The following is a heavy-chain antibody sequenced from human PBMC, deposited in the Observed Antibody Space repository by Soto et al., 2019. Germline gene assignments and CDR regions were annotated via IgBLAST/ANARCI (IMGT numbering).Heavy chain of an antibody. V-gene: IGHV1-24*01. D-gene: IGHD3-22*01. CDR1: GYTRTELS. J-gene: IGHJ4*02. CDR3: AKAGRALQDSRGFYSYYFDY. Sequence: GDSVKVSCKVSGYTRTELSMHWVRQAPGKGLEWMGGFDPEDGETIYAQKFQGRVTMTEDTSTDTAYMELSSLRYEDTAVYYCAKAGRALQDSRGFYSYYFDYSGLGTLVTVS. CDR2: FDPEDGET.